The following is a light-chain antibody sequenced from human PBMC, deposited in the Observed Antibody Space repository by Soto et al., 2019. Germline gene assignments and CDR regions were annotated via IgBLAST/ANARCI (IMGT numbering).Light chain of an antibody. CDR3: GTWDSSLSAGV. V-gene: IGLV1-51*02. CDR1: SSNIGSNY. Sequence: QSVLTQPPSVSAAPGQKVTISCSGSSSNIGSNYVSWYQEVPGTAPKLLIYENNKRPSGIPDRFSGSKSGTSATLGITGLQTGDEADYYCGTWDSSLSAGVFGGGTKVTVL. CDR2: ENN. J-gene: IGLJ2*01.